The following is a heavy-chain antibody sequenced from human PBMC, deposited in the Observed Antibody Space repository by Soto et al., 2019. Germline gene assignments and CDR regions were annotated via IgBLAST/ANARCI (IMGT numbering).Heavy chain of an antibody. CDR2: MNPNSGNT. J-gene: IGHJ2*01. CDR3: ARAPHPYYDFWSGYYGAPGYFDL. CDR1: GYTFTSYD. V-gene: IGHV1-8*01. D-gene: IGHD3-3*01. Sequence: GASVKVSCKASGYTFTSYDINWVRQATGQGLEWMGWMNPNSGNTGYAQKFQGRVTMTRNTSISTAYVELSSLRSEDTAVYYCARAPHPYYDFWSGYYGAPGYFDLWGRGTLVTVSS.